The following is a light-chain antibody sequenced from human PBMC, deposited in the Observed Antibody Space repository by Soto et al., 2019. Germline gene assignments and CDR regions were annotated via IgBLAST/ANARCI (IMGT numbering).Light chain of an antibody. Sequence: DIQMTQSPSSLSASVGDRVTITCRASQSISSHLNWYQQKPGKAPNLLISVVSSLQSGVPSRFSGSGSGTDFTLTISSLHPEDFATYDCQQSYDTPPTFGQGTKVEIK. CDR1: QSISSH. V-gene: IGKV1-39*01. CDR2: VVS. CDR3: QQSYDTPPT. J-gene: IGKJ1*01.